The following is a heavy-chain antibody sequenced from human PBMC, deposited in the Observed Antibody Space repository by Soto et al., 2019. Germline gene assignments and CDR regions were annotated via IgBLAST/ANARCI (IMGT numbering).Heavy chain of an antibody. J-gene: IGHJ4*02. CDR3: ARSRSSAVAASFDF. Sequence: WGSLGISCAASGLSFCIPAIPGARKDPGKGLEWVAVISKDGSHKYYLDSVKGRFTISRDNSKNILYLQMNSLRDEDTAVYYCARSRSSAVAASFDFWGQGTLVTVSS. CDR2: ISKDGSHK. D-gene: IGHD3-10*01. V-gene: IGHV3-30*04. CDR1: GLSFCIPA.